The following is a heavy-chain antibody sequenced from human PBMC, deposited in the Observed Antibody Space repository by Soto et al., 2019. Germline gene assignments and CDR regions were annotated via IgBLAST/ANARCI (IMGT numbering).Heavy chain of an antibody. V-gene: IGHV1-69*13. D-gene: IGHD3-22*01. CDR1: GGTFSSYA. CDR2: IIPIFGTA. CDR3: AREKTYYYDSSGYYYYY. J-gene: IGHJ4*02. Sequence: SVKVSCKASGGTFSSYAISWVRQAPGQGLEWMGGIIPIFGTANYAQKFQGRVTITADESTSTAYMELSSLRSEDTAVYYCAREKTYYYDSSGYYYYYWGQGTLVTVSS.